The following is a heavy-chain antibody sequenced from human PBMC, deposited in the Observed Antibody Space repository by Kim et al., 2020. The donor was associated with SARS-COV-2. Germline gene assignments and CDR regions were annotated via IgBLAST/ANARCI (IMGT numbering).Heavy chain of an antibody. CDR2: LYYSWRT. CDR1: GGSVSSYY. D-gene: IGHD3-16*01. CDR3: VRFISTCYFDL. Sequence: SETLSLTCTVSGGSVSSYYWSWIRQPPCKGLEWIGNLYYSWRTKFNPSLKSRVPISADTSKNQFSLKLTSVTAAYTAVSYCVRFISTCYFDLLGRGPLVT. V-gene: IGHV4-59*08. J-gene: IGHJ2*01.